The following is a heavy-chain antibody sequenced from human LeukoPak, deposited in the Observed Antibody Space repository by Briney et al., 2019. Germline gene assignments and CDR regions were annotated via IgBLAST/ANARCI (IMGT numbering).Heavy chain of an antibody. CDR2: IYYSGST. Sequence: SETLSLTCTVSGGSIGSSDYYWSWIRQPPGKGLEWIGYIYYSGSTYYNPSLKSRVTISVDTSKNQFSLKLSSVTAADTAVYYCAPLPRRVTIFGVVIMEGRIDYWGQGTLVTVSS. CDR3: APLPRRVTIFGVVIMEGRIDY. D-gene: IGHD3-3*01. J-gene: IGHJ4*02. CDR1: GGSIGSSDYY. V-gene: IGHV4-30-4*01.